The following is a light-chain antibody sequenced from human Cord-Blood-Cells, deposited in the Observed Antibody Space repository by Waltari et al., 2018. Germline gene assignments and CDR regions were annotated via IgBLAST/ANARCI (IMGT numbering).Light chain of an antibody. CDR3: QQRSNWPPIT. CDR1: QSVSSY. CDR2: DAS. V-gene: IGKV3-11*01. J-gene: IGKJ5*01. Sequence: IVLTQSPATLSLSPAERATLSCCASQSVSSYLAWYQQKPGQAPMSLIYDASNRATGIPARFSCSGYGTDFTLTISSLEPEDFAVYYCQQRSNWPPITFGQGTRLEIK.